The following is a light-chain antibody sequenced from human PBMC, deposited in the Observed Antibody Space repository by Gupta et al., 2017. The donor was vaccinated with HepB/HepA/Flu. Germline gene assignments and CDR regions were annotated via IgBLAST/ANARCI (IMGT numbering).Light chain of an antibody. CDR2: GDK. CDR1: SSNIGAGYT. V-gene: IGLV1-40*01. Sequence: QSVLPQPPSVSVAPGQRITISCTGTSSNIGAGYTIPWYQQLPGTAPKVLIYGDKTRPSGVPDRFSGSKSGTSASVTTTGLRAEEEADYYCHSYDSSRSAVVFGGGTKLTVL. CDR3: HSYDSSRSAVV. J-gene: IGLJ2*01.